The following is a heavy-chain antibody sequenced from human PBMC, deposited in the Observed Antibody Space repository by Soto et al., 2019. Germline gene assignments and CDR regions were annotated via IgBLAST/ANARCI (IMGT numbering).Heavy chain of an antibody. CDR2: IRSKAYGGTT. D-gene: IGHD2-8*01. Sequence: GGSLRLSCTASGFTFGDYAMSWFRQAPGKGLEWVGFIRSKAYGGTTEYAASVKGRFTISRDDSKSIAYLQMNSLKTEDTAVYYCTRDPGIVLMVYATFVPWFDPWGQGT. CDR1: GFTFGDYA. V-gene: IGHV3-49*03. CDR3: TRDPGIVLMVYATFVPWFDP. J-gene: IGHJ5*02.